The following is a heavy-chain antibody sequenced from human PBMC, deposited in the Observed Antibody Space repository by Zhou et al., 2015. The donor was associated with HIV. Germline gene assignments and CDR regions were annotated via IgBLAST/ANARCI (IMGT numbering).Heavy chain of an antibody. J-gene: IGHJ5*02. D-gene: IGHD5-24*01. Sequence: QVQLVQSGAEVKKPGSSVKVSCKASGGTFSSYAISWVRQAPGQGLEWMGGIIPIFGTANYAQKFQGRVTITADESTSTAYMELSSLRSEDTAVYYCALRVRWLQSTRFHWFDPWGQGTLVTVSS. CDR2: IIPIFGTA. V-gene: IGHV1-69*01. CDR1: GGTFSSYA. CDR3: ALRVRWLQSTRFHWFDP.